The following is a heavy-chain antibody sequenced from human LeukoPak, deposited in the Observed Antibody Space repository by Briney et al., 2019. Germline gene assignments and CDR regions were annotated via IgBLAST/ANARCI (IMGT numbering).Heavy chain of an antibody. CDR2: IRYDGSNK. J-gene: IGHJ6*03. V-gene: IGHV3-30*02. D-gene: IGHD2-2*01. CDR1: GFTFSSYG. Sequence: GGSLRLSCAASGFTFSSYGMHWVRQAPGKGLEWVAFIRYDGSNKYYADSVKGRFTISRDNSKNTLYLQMNSLRAEDTAVYYCARQGYCSSTSCYGNYYYMDVWGKGTTVTVSS. CDR3: ARQGYCSSTSCYGNYYYMDV.